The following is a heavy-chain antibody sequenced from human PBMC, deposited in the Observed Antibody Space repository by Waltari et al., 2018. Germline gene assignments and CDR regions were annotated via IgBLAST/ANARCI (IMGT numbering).Heavy chain of an antibody. CDR2: ISSSGSTI. J-gene: IGHJ6*02. V-gene: IGHV3-48*03. Sequence: EVQLVESGGGLVQPGGSLRLSCAASGFTFSSYEMNWVRQAPGKGLEWGAYISSSGSTIYYADSVKGRFTISRDNAKNSLYLQMNSLRAEDTAVYYCARGAFGGVINVWGQGTTVTVSS. CDR1: GFTFSSYE. D-gene: IGHD3-16*02. CDR3: ARGAFGGVINV.